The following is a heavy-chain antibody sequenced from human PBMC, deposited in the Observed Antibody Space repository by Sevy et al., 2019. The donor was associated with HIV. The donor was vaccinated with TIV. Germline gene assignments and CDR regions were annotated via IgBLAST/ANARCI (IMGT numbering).Heavy chain of an antibody. V-gene: IGHV3-48*03. CDR2: ISSSGSTI. J-gene: IGHJ6*02. Sequence: GGSLRLSCAASGFTFSSYEMNWVGQAPGKGLEWVSYISSSGSTIYYADSVKGRFTISRDNAKNSLYLQMNSLRAQDTVVYYCARDRITMIVVEVYYYGMDVWGQGTTVTVSS. CDR1: GFTFSSYE. CDR3: ARDRITMIVVEVYYYGMDV. D-gene: IGHD3-22*01.